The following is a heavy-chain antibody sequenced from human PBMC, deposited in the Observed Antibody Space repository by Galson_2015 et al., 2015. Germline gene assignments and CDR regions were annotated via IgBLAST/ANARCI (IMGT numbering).Heavy chain of an antibody. Sequence: QSGAEVKKPGESLRISCTGSGYSFTSYWISWVRQMPGKGLEWMGRIDPSDSYTNYSPSFQGHVTISADKSISTAYLQWSSLKASDTAMYYCARREDLSIYYYYMDVWGKGTTVTVS. CDR3: ARREDLSIYYYYMDV. V-gene: IGHV5-10-1*01. J-gene: IGHJ6*03. CDR1: GYSFTSYW. CDR2: IDPSDSYT.